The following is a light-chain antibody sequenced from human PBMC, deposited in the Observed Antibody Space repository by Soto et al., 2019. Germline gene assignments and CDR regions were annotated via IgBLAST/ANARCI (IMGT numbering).Light chain of an antibody. Sequence: DIQMTQSPSTLSASVGDRVTITCRASQSISTWLAWFQQKPGRAPNLLIYKASNLESGVPSRFSGSGSGTEFTLTISSLQPDDFATYYCQQYNSYPLTFGPGTKWIS. CDR1: QSISTW. CDR3: QQYNSYPLT. CDR2: KAS. V-gene: IGKV1-5*03. J-gene: IGKJ3*01.